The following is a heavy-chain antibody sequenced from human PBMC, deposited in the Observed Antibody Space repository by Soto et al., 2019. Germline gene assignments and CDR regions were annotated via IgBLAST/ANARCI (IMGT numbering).Heavy chain of an antibody. Sequence: ASVKVFCKASGYTFTSYGISWVRQAPGQGLEWMGWISAYNGNTNYAQKLKGRVTMTTDTSTSTAYMELRSLRSDVAAVYYCARDGQDIVVVVAAPPRAYWFDTWGQGTLVTVSS. CDR1: GYTFTSYG. J-gene: IGHJ5*02. CDR2: ISAYNGNT. V-gene: IGHV1-18*01. D-gene: IGHD2-15*01. CDR3: ARDGQDIVVVVAAPPRAYWFDT.